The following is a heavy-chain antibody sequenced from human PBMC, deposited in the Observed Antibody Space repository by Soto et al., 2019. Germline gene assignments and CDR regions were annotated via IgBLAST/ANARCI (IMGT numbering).Heavy chain of an antibody. D-gene: IGHD3-10*01. J-gene: IGHJ6*03. CDR1: GGTFSSYT. CDR2: IIPILGIA. V-gene: IGHV1-69*02. CDR3: ASRLGEFYYYYYMDV. Sequence: ASVKVSCKASGGTFSSYTISWVRQAPGQGLERMGRIIPILGIANYAQKFQGRVTITADKSTSTAYMELSSLRSEDTAVYYCASRLGEFYYYYYMDVWGKGTTVTVSS.